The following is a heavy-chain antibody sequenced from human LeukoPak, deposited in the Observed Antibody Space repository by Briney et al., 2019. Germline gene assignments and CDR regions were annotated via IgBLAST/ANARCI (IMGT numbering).Heavy chain of an antibody. V-gene: IGHV4-39*07. J-gene: IGHJ4*02. D-gene: IGHD3-3*01. CDR1: GGSISSSSYY. CDR2: IYYSGST. Sequence: SETLSLTCTVSGGSISSSSYYWGWIRQPPGKGLEWIGSIYYSGSTYYNPSLKSRVTISVDTSKNQFSLKLSSVTAADTAVYYCASTGYDFWSGVYRDYWGQGTLVTVSS. CDR3: ASTGYDFWSGVYRDY.